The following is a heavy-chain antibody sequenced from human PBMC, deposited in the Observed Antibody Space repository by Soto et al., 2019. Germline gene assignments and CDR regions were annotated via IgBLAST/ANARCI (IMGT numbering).Heavy chain of an antibody. D-gene: IGHD5-12*01. CDR3: ARACSGYDIDY. V-gene: IGHV3-48*03. Sequence: EVQLEESGGGLVQPGGSLRLSCVVSGFTLSGYEMNWVRQAPGKGLEYLSYISSSGRTIYYAASVKGRFTVSRDNAKNSLYLQMNSLRAEDTAVYYCARACSGYDIDYWGQGTLVTVSS. CDR1: GFTLSGYE. J-gene: IGHJ4*02. CDR2: ISSSGRTI.